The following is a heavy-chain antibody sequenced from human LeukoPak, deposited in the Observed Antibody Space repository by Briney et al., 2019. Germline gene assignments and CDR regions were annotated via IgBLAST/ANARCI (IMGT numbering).Heavy chain of an antibody. D-gene: IGHD5-24*01. CDR3: ARVRDVYNHVFEN. Sequence: GGSLRLSCAVSTFTVASNYMSWVRQTPGKGLVWVSDIYQGGSTYYSDSAKGRFTISRDISKNTLHLQMNDLRVDDTAVYYCARVRDVYNHVFENWGQGTLVTVS. V-gene: IGHV3-53*01. CDR1: TFTVASNY. J-gene: IGHJ4*02. CDR2: IYQGGST.